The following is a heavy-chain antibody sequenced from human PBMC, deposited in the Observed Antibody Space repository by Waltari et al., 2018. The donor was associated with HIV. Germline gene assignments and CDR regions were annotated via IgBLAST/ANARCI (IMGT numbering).Heavy chain of an antibody. Sequence: QVQLQESGPGLVKPSETLSLTCTVSGGSIFASAYHCAWVRQPPGKGLEWIGTIYYSGVTYYNPSLKSRVTISVDTAKNQFSLRLTSVTAADTALYYCVRHELVGRTVGLFDLWGQGTLAAVYS. CDR1: GGSIFASAYH. CDR2: IYYSGVT. CDR3: VRHELVGRTVGLFDL. V-gene: IGHV4-39*01. D-gene: IGHD1-26*01. J-gene: IGHJ4*02.